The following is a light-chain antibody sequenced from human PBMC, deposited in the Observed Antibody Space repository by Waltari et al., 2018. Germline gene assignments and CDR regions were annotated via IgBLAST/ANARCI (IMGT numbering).Light chain of an antibody. J-gene: IGKJ2*01. Sequence: GSLGERATIRCKSSQTLLYISNNKNYLSWYQQKPGQPPRLLMYWASTRESGVPDRFSGSGSGTDFTLTIGSLQAEDVAVYYCQQYYDIPYTFGQGTKLEIK. V-gene: IGKV4-1*01. CDR2: WAS. CDR1: QTLLYISNNKNY. CDR3: QQYYDIPYT.